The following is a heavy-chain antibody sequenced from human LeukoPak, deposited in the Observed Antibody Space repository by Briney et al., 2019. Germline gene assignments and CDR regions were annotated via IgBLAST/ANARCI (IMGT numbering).Heavy chain of an antibody. CDR2: FDPEDGET. J-gene: IGHJ4*02. V-gene: IGHV1-24*01. D-gene: IGHD6-19*01. Sequence: ASVTVSFTVSGYTLTDLSMHWVRQAPGKGLEWMGGFDPEDGETIYEQKFQGRVTMTEDTSTDTAYMELSSLRSEDTAVYYCATPWYSSGWYYFDYWGQGTLVTVSS. CDR3: ATPWYSSGWYYFDY. CDR1: GYTLTDLS.